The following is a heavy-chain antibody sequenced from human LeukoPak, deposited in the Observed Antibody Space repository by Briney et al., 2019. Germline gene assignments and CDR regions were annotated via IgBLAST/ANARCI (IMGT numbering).Heavy chain of an antibody. CDR1: GFTFDDYG. V-gene: IGHV3-21*01. Sequence: SGGSLRLSCAASGFTFDDYGMSWVRQAPGKGLEWVSSISSSSSYIYYADSVKGRFTISRDNAKNSLYLQMNSLRAEDTAVYYCARSRAAMVRGVIIFPVFDYWGQGTLVTVSS. CDR2: ISSSSSYI. CDR3: ARSRAAMVRGVIIFPVFDY. J-gene: IGHJ4*02. D-gene: IGHD3-10*01.